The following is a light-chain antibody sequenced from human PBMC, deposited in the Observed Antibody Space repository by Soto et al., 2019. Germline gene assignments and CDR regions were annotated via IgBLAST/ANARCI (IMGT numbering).Light chain of an antibody. CDR2: GAS. CDR3: QQYNNWPPTWT. V-gene: IGKV3-15*01. CDR1: QSVRSN. Sequence: EIVMTQSPATLSVSPGERASLSCRASQSVRSNLAWYQQKPGQAPRLLIYGASTRATGFPARFSGSGSGTEFTLTISSLQSEDFAIYYCQQYNNWPPTWTFGQGTKVDIK. J-gene: IGKJ1*01.